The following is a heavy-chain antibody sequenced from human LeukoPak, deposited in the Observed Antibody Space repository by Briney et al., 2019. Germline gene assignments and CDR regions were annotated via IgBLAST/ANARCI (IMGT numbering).Heavy chain of an antibody. J-gene: IGHJ2*01. CDR2: IYTSGST. CDR1: GGSISSYY. Sequence: PSETLSPTCTVSGGSISSYYWSWIRQPAGKGLEWIGRIYTSGSTNYNPSLKSRVIMSVDTSKNRISLKLSSVTAADTAVYYCARDRDPSWGLRGVDWYFDLWGRGTLVTVSS. CDR3: ARDRDPSWGLRGVDWYFDL. D-gene: IGHD3-10*01. V-gene: IGHV4-4*07.